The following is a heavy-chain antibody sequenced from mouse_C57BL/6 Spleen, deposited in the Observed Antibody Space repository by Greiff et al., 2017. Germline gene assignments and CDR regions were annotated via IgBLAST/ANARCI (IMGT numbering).Heavy chain of an antibody. CDR3: TRAGSSYDYAMDY. V-gene: IGHV5-9-1*02. Sequence: EVQLVESGAGLVKPGGSLKLSCAASGFTFSSYAMSWVRQTPEKRLEWVAYISSGGDYIYYADTVKGRFTISRDNARNTLYLQMSSLKSEDTAMYYCTRAGSSYDYAMDYWGQGTAVTVSS. CDR1: GFTFSSYA. CDR2: ISSGGDYI. J-gene: IGHJ4*01. D-gene: IGHD1-1*01.